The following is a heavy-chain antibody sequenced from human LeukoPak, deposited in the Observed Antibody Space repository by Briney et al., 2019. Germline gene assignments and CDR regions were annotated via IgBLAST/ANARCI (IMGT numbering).Heavy chain of an antibody. CDR1: GFTFSSYW. CDR2: IKQDGSEK. D-gene: IGHD2-15*01. V-gene: IGHV3-7*01. CDR3: ARETNTRHACSGGSCYSSELDP. Sequence: GGSLRLSCAASGFTFSSYWMSWVRQAPGKGLEWVANIKQDGSEKYSVDSVKGRFTISRDNAKNSLYLQMNSLRAEDTAVYYCARETNTRHACSGGSCYSSELDPWGQGTLVTVSS. J-gene: IGHJ5*02.